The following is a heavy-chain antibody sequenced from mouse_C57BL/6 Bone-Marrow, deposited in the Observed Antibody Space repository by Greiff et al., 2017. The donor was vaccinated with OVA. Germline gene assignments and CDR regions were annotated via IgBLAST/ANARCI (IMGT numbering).Heavy chain of an antibody. CDR3: ARSEYSYAMDY. V-gene: IGHV1-81*01. D-gene: IGHD5-1*01. J-gene: IGHJ4*01. CDR2: IYPRSGNT. Sequence: QVHVKQSGAELARPGASVKLSCKASGYTFTSYGISWVKQRTGQGLEWIGEIYPRSGNTYYNEKFKGKATLTADKSSSTAYMELRSLTSEDSAVYFCARSEYSYAMDYWGQGTSVTVSS. CDR1: GYTFTSYG.